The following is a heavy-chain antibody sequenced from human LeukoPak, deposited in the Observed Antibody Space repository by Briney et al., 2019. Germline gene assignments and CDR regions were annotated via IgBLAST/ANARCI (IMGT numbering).Heavy chain of an antibody. Sequence: PGGSLRLSCAASGFTFDDYAMHWVRQAPGKGLEWVSGISWNSGSIGYADSVKGRFTISRDNAKNSLYLQMNSLRAEDTALYYCAKESSIAVAGPLDYWGQGTLVTVSS. D-gene: IGHD6-19*01. CDR1: GFTFDDYA. CDR3: AKESSIAVAGPLDY. J-gene: IGHJ4*02. CDR2: ISWNSGSI. V-gene: IGHV3-9*01.